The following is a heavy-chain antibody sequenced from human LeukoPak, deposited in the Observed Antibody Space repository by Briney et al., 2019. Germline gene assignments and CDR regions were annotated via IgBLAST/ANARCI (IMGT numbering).Heavy chain of an antibody. V-gene: IGHV3-23*01. D-gene: IGHD6-13*01. J-gene: IGHJ5*02. CDR1: RFTFSSYA. Sequence: GGSLRLSCASSRFTFSSYAMSGVRQAPGKGLEWVSAISGSGGRTYYADSVKGRFTISRDNSKNTLYLQMNSLRAEDTAVYYCAKDVSSWYPDNWFDPWGQGTLVTVSS. CDR3: AKDVSSWYPDNWFDP. CDR2: ISGSGGRT.